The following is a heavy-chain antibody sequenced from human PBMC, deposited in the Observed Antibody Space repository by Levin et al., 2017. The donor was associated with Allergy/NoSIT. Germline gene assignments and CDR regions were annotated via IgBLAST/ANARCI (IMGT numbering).Heavy chain of an antibody. Sequence: GGSLRLSCATSGFTFNNYWMTWVRQAPGKGLEWVANINQDGNERYYVDSVEGRFTISRDNVKNTLFLQVNSLRAEDTAVYYCAIYGLAVDGNDYWGQGTLVTVST. D-gene: IGHD6-19*01. CDR3: AIYGLAVDGNDY. CDR1: GFTFNNYW. J-gene: IGHJ4*02. V-gene: IGHV3-7*01. CDR2: INQDGNER.